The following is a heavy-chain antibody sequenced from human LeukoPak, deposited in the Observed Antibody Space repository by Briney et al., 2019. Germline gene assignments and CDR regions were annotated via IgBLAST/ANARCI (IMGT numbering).Heavy chain of an antibody. CDR1: GGSISSGGYS. D-gene: IGHD3-10*01. CDR3: AGGMVRGYNWFDP. V-gene: IGHV4-30-2*01. CDR2: IYQSGST. J-gene: IGHJ5*02. Sequence: PSETLSLTCAVSGGSISSGGYSWSWIRQPPGKGLEWIGYIYQSGSTYYNPSLKSRVTISVDRSKNQFSLKLSSVTAADTAVYYCAGGMVRGYNWFDPWGQGTLVTVSS.